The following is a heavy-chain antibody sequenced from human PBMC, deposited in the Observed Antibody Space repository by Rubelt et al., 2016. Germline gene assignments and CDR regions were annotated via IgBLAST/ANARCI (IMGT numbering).Heavy chain of an antibody. J-gene: IGHJ4*02. Sequence: QVQLVQSGAEVKKPGSSVKVSCKASGGTFSSYAISWVRQAPGQGLEWMGGIIHIFGTANYDQRFQGRVTITADESTSTAYMELSSLGSEDTAVYYGATDRGSSGWYRYWGQGTLVTVSS. CDR1: GGTFSSYA. CDR3: ATDRGSSGWYRY. D-gene: IGHD6-19*01. V-gene: IGHV1-69*01. CDR2: IIHIFGTA.